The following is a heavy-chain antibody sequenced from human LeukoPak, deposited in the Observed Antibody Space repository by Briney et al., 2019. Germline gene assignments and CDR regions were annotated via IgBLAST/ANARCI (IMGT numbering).Heavy chain of an antibody. CDR1: GDSVSSNSAA. Sequence: SQTLPLTCAISGDSVSSNSAAWNWIRQSPSRGLEWLGRTYYRSKWYNDYAVSVKSRITINPDTSKNHFSLQLNSVTPEDTAVYYCARVGKRMAAAGDYYFYMDVWGKGTTVAISS. CDR2: TYYRSKWYN. CDR3: ARVGKRMAAAGDYYFYMDV. J-gene: IGHJ6*03. V-gene: IGHV6-1*01. D-gene: IGHD6-13*01.